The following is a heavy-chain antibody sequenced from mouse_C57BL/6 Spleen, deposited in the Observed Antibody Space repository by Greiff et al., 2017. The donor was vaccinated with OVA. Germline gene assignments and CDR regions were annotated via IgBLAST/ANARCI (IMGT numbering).Heavy chain of an antibody. D-gene: IGHD2-2*01. CDR3: ANYYGDDGTYWYFDV. V-gene: IGHV5-17*01. J-gene: IGHJ1*03. CDR1: GFTFSDYG. CDR2: ISSGSSTI. Sequence: EVKLVESGGGLVKPGGSLKLSCAASGFTFSDYGMHWVRQAPEKGLEWVAYISSGSSTIYYADTVKGRFTISRDNAKNTLFLQMTSLRSEDTAMYYCANYYGDDGTYWYFDVWGTGTTVTVSS.